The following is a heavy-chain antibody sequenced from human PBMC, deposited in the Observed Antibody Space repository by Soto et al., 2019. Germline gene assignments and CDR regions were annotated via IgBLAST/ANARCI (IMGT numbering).Heavy chain of an antibody. V-gene: IGHV3-72*01. D-gene: IGHD1-26*01. CDR2: IANRAKNYAT. CDR3: SRGYSGVNISALDI. Sequence: VQLVESGGALVQPGGSLRLSCVSSGSIFSDQYMDWVRQAPGEGLEWVGRIANRAKNYATEYAASVKGRFTISRDDSKDSLYLQMSSLKAEDTAVYSCSRGYSGVNISALDIWGPGPMVTVSS. CDR1: GSIFSDQY. J-gene: IGHJ3*02.